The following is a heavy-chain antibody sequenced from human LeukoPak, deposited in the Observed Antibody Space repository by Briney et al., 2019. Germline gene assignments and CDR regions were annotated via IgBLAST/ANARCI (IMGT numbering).Heavy chain of an antibody. CDR3: ARGHALRQFDY. V-gene: IGHV3-74*01. CDR2: IASDGSST. J-gene: IGHJ4*02. CDR1: GFTFSSYW. D-gene: IGHD3-3*01. Sequence: QPGGSLRLSCAASGFTFSSYWMNWVRQAPGKGLVWVSRIASDGSSTTYTDSVKGRFTISRDNSKNTLYLQMNSLRAEDTAVYYCARGHALRQFDYWGQGTLVTVSS.